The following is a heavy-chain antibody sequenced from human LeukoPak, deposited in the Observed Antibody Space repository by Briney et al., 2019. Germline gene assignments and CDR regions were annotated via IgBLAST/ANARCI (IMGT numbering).Heavy chain of an antibody. Sequence: GESLKISCKGSGYNFTSYWIGWVRQMPGKGLEWMGIIYPGDSDTRYSPSFQGQVTISADKSISTAYLQWSSLKASDTAMYYCARLLEGYGDYEYYFDYWGQGTMVTVSS. V-gene: IGHV5-51*01. D-gene: IGHD4-17*01. CDR1: GYNFTSYW. CDR2: IYPGDSDT. J-gene: IGHJ4*02. CDR3: ARLLEGYGDYEYYFDY.